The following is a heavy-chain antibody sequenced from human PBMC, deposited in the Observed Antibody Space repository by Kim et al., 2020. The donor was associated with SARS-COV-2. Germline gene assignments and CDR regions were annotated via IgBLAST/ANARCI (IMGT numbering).Heavy chain of an antibody. V-gene: IGHV3-30*04. CDR3: ARDQEPFEGGDYYYGMDV. D-gene: IGHD1-1*01. J-gene: IGHJ6*01. Sequence: GGSLRLSCAASGFTFSSYAMHWVRQAPGKGLEWVAVISYDGSNKYYADSVKGRFTISRDNSKNTLYLQMNSLRAEDTAVYYCARDQEPFEGGDYYYGMDV. CDR1: GFTFSSYA. CDR2: ISYDGSNK.